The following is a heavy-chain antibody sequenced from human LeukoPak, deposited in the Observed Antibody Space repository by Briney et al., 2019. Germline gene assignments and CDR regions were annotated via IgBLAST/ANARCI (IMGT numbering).Heavy chain of an antibody. Sequence: SETLSLTCAVYGGSFSGYYWSWIRQPPGKGLEWIGEINHSGSTNYNPSLKSRVTISVDTSKNQFSLKLSSVTAADTAVYYCARTGLSVVQPPDAFDIWGQGTMVTVSS. CDR1: GGSFSGYY. CDR2: INHSGST. V-gene: IGHV4-34*01. D-gene: IGHD2-15*01. J-gene: IGHJ3*02. CDR3: ARTGLSVVQPPDAFDI.